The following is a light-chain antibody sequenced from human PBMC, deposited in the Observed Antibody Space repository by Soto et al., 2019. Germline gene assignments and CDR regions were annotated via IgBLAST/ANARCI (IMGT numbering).Light chain of an antibody. CDR2: DAS. CDR3: QQRSNWPLS. CDR1: QSVSSY. Sequence: EVVLTQSPATLSLSPGERATLSCSVSQSVSSYLAWYQQKPGQAPRLLIYDASNRATGVPARFSGSGSGTDFTLTISSLEPEDFAVYYCQQRSNWPLSCGGGNKVEIK. J-gene: IGKJ4*01. V-gene: IGKV3-11*01.